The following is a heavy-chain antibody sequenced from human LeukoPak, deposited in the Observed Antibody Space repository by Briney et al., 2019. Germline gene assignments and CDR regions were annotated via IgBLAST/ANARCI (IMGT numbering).Heavy chain of an antibody. J-gene: IGHJ3*02. D-gene: IGHD3-9*01. CDR3: ARLTGDAFDI. V-gene: IGHV4-59*01. CDR2: IYYSGST. CDR1: GGSISSYY. Sequence: PSETLSLTCTVSGGSISSYYWSWIRQPPGKGLEWIGYIYYSGSTNYNPSLKSRVTISVDTSKNQFSLKLSSVTAADTAVYYCARLTGDAFDIWGQGTMVTASS.